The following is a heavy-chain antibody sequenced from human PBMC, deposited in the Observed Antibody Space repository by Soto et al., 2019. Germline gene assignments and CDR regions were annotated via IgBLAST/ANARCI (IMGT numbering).Heavy chain of an antibody. J-gene: IGHJ6*02. D-gene: IGHD2-21*02. V-gene: IGHV3-30*18. CDR3: AKVNVTHADHDSDDYSMDV. CDR2: VPNRGSDN. Sequence: QVQLVESGGGVVQPGRSLRLSCAASGYRLSSYDIHWVRQAPGKGLEWVALVPNRGSDNYYVASVKGRFTVSRDNSKNTEYLKMRSLRVEDTVVSFCAKVNVTHADHDSDDYSMDVWGQGTTVTVSS. CDR1: GYRLSSYD.